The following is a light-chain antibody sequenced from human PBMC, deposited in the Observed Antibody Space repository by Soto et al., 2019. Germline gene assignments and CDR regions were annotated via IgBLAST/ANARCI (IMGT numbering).Light chain of an antibody. V-gene: IGLV2-23*01. CDR3: CSYAGSSTWV. CDR1: SSDVGSYKF. Sequence: QSALTQSASVSGSPGQSITISCTGTSSDVGSYKFVSWYQQHPGKAPKLMIYEGSKRPSGVSNRFSGSKSGNTASLTISGLQAEDEADYYCCSYAGSSTWVFGTGTKVTVL. J-gene: IGLJ1*01. CDR2: EGS.